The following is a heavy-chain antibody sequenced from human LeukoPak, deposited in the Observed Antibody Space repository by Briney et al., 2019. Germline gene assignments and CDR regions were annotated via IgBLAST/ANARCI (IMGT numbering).Heavy chain of an antibody. J-gene: IGHJ4*02. D-gene: IGHD3-10*01. Sequence: GGSLRLSCAASGFTFSSYSMNWVRQAPGKGLEWVSSISSSSSYIYYADSVKGRFTISRDNAKNSLYLQMNSPRAEDTAVYYCARDLVWFGELSSFDYWGQGTLVTVSS. CDR1: GFTFSSYS. V-gene: IGHV3-21*01. CDR3: ARDLVWFGELSSFDY. CDR2: ISSSSSYI.